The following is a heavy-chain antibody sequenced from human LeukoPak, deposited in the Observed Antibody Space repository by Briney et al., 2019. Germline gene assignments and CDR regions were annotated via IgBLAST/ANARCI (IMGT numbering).Heavy chain of an antibody. CDR1: GFTFSSYG. V-gene: IGHV3-33*05. J-gene: IGHJ4*02. CDR3: ARDYYGSGSYYIFDY. CDR2: ILYDGSNK. Sequence: GGSLRPSCATSGFTFSSYGMHWVRQAPGKGLEWGAVILYDGSNKYYADSVKGRFTISRDNSKNTLYLQMNSLRAEDTAVYYCARDYYGSGSYYIFDYWGQGTLVTVSS. D-gene: IGHD3-10*01.